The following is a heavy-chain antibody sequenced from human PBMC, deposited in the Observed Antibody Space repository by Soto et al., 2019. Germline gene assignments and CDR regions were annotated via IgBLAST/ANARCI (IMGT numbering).Heavy chain of an antibody. D-gene: IGHD5-12*01. V-gene: IGHV3-33*08. J-gene: IGHJ6*03. Sequence: GGSLRLSCAASGFTFSSYGMHWVRQAPGKGLEWVAVIWYDGSNKYYADSVKGRFTISRDNSKNTLYLQMNSLRAEDTAVYYCARDSVATIIPYYYMDVWGKGTTVTVSS. CDR2: IWYDGSNK. CDR3: ARDSVATIIPYYYMDV. CDR1: GFTFSSYG.